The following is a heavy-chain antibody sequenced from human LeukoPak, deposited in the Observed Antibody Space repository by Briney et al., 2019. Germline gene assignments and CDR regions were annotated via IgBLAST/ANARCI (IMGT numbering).Heavy chain of an antibody. V-gene: IGHV1-69*13. J-gene: IGHJ4*02. CDR1: GGTFSSYA. CDR3: ARALIAVVNYFDY. D-gene: IGHD6-19*01. Sequence: ASVTVSCKASGGTFSSYAISWVRQAHGQGLERMGGIIPIFGTANYAQKFQGRVTITADESTSTAYMELSSLRSEDTAVYYCARALIAVVNYFDYWGQGTLVAVSS. CDR2: IIPIFGTA.